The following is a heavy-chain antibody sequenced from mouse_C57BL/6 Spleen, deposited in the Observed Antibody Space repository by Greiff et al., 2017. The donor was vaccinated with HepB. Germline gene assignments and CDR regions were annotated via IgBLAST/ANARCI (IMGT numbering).Heavy chain of an antibody. D-gene: IGHD1-1*01. CDR1: GYTFTGYW. CDR3: APITSVVAASMDY. Sequence: QVQLQQSGAELMKPGASVKLSCKATGYTFTGYWIEWVKQRPGHGLEWIGEILPGSGSTNYNEKFKGKATFTVDTSSNTAYMQRSSLTTEDSAIYSFAPITSVVAASMDYWGQGTSVTVSS. J-gene: IGHJ4*01. CDR2: ILPGSGST. V-gene: IGHV1-9*01.